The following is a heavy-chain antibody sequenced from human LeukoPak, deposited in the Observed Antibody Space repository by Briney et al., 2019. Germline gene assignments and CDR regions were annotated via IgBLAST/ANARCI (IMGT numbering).Heavy chain of an antibody. V-gene: IGHV2-5*02. J-gene: IGHJ3*02. CDR2: IYWDDDK. D-gene: IGHD2/OR15-2a*01. Sequence: SGPTLVNPTQTLTLTCTFSGFSLSTSGVGVGWIRQPPGKALEWLALIYWDDDKRYSPSLKSRLTITKDTSKNQVVPTMTNMDPVDTATYYCAQGLLQWDAFDIWGQGTMVTVSS. CDR1: GFSLSTSGVG. CDR3: AQGLLQWDAFDI.